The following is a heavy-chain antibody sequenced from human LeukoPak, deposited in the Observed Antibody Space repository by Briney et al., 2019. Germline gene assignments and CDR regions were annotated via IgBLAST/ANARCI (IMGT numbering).Heavy chain of an antibody. Sequence: SGGSLRLSCAASGFTFSSYAMSWVRQAPGKGLEWVSAISGSGGSTYYADSVKGRFTISRDNSKSTLYLQMNSLRAEDTAVYYCAKDSYSSSWERYYYYYYYMDVWGKGTTVTVSS. V-gene: IGHV3-23*01. CDR3: AKDSYSSSWERYYYYYYYMDV. D-gene: IGHD6-13*01. CDR1: GFTFSSYA. J-gene: IGHJ6*03. CDR2: ISGSGGST.